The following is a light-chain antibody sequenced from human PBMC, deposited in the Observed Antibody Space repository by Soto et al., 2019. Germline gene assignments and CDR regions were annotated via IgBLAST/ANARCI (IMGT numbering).Light chain of an antibody. CDR1: SGSIASNY. CDR2: EDN. J-gene: IGLJ2*01. Sequence: NFMLTQPHSVSESPGKTVTISCTRTSGSIASNYVQWHQQRPGSAPTTVIYEDNRRPSGVHDRFSGSIESSSNSASLTISGLKTEDEADYYCQSSNSSSVVFGGGTKLTVL. CDR3: QSSNSSSVV. V-gene: IGLV6-57*04.